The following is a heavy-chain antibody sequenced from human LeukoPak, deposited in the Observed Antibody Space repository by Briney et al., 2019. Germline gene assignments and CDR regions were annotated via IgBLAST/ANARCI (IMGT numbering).Heavy chain of an antibody. CDR3: AKDQWEALY. CDR2: ISGGGDGT. Sequence: PGGSLSLSCAASGFTFSNHGLSWVRQALGKGLEWVSSISGGGDGTYYADSVKGRFTISRDNSKNTLYLQMSSLRAEDTAVYYCAKDQWEALYWGQGTLVTVSS. CDR1: GFTFSNHG. J-gene: IGHJ4*02. D-gene: IGHD1-26*01. V-gene: IGHV3-23*01.